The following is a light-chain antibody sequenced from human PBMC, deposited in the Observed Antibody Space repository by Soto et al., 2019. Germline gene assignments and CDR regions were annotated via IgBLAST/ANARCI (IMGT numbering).Light chain of an antibody. Sequence: QSALTQPASVSGSPGQSIIIPCTGTSSDVGGYNYVSWYQQHPGKAPKLMVYEVRNRPSGVSSRFSGSKSGNTASLTISGLQAEDEADYYRSSYTSSSTLVLFGGGTKVTV. CDR1: SSDVGGYNY. CDR3: SSYTSSSTLVL. CDR2: EVR. V-gene: IGLV2-14*01. J-gene: IGLJ2*01.